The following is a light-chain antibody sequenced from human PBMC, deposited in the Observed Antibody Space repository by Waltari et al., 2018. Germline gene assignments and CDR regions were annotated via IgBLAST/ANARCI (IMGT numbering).Light chain of an antibody. Sequence: EIVLTQSPATLSLSPGETATLSCRASQSIRTYLGWYQQKPGQAPRLLLFDASSRATGIPARFRGTGSGTDFTLTVSDLVPEDFGIYYCQQRSIWPYTFGQGTRLEIK. CDR3: QQRSIWPYT. V-gene: IGKV3-11*01. CDR2: DAS. CDR1: QSIRTY. J-gene: IGKJ2*01.